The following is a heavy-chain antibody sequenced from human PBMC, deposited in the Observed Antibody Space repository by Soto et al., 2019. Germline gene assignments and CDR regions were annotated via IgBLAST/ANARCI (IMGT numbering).Heavy chain of an antibody. D-gene: IGHD3-3*01. CDR1: GYTFTGYY. J-gene: IGHJ4*02. Sequence: ASVKGSCKASGYTFTGYYMHWVRQAPGQGLEWMGWINPNSGGTNYAQKFQGWVTMTRDTSISTAYMELSRLRSDDTAVYYCARAGDFWSGQSFYFDYWGQGTLVTVSS. CDR2: INPNSGGT. CDR3: ARAGDFWSGQSFYFDY. V-gene: IGHV1-2*04.